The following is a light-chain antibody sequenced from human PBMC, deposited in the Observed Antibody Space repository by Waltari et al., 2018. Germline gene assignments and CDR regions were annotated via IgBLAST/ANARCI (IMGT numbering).Light chain of an antibody. V-gene: IGKV3-15*01. Sequence: EMVMTQSPATLSVFPGERATLSCRASQSIRSHLAWYQHKPGQAPRLLIYGASTRATGIPARFSGSGSGTECTLTISSLQSEDFAVYFCQQYDNWLGTFGQGTKVEIK. CDR1: QSIRSH. CDR3: QQYDNWLGT. J-gene: IGKJ1*01. CDR2: GAS.